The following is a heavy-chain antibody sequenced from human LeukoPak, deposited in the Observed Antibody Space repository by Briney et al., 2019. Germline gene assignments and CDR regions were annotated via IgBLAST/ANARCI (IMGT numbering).Heavy chain of an antibody. Sequence: SETLSLTCAVYGGSFSGNYWTLIRQTPGRGLEWIGESSPTGDITGYNPSLKGRATISVDSSKNQFSLKLTSVTAAGTGVYYCARVPDFVARPCDSWGPGTLVTVSS. J-gene: IGHJ4*02. CDR2: SSPTGDIT. CDR1: GGSFSGNY. D-gene: IGHD3-16*02. CDR3: ARVPDFVARPCDS. V-gene: IGHV4-34*01.